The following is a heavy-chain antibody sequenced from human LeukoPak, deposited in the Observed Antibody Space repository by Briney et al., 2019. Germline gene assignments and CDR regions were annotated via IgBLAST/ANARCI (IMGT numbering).Heavy chain of an antibody. CDR2: INWNGGST. V-gene: IGHV3-20*04. Sequence: GGXLXXSCAASGFTFDDYGMSWVRQAPGKGVEGVSGINWNGGSTVYADSVKGRFTISRDNAKNSLYLQMNSLRAEDTALYYCARASGPAGPYYFDYWGQGTLVTVSS. CDR1: GFTFDDYG. J-gene: IGHJ4*02. D-gene: IGHD6-25*01. CDR3: ARASGPAGPYYFDY.